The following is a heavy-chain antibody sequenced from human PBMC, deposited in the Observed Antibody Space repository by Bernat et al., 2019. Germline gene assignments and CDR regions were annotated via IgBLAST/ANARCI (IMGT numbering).Heavy chain of an antibody. D-gene: IGHD3-3*01. Sequence: EVQLLESGGGLVQPGGSLRLSCAASGFTFSSYAMSWVRQAPGKGLEWGSGISGSGGSTFYADSVRGRFTFSRDNSKNTLYLQMNSLRAEDTAVYHCAKAPYDFWTGRYYFDYWGQGTLVTVSS. CDR1: GFTFSSYA. J-gene: IGHJ4*02. V-gene: IGHV3-23*01. CDR3: AKAPYDFWTGRYYFDY. CDR2: ISGSGGST.